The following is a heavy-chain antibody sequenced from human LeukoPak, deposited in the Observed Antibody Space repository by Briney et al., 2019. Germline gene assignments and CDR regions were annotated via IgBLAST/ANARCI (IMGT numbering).Heavy chain of an antibody. V-gene: IGHV4-34*01. J-gene: IGHJ4*02. Sequence: SETLSLTCAVYGGSFSGYYWNWIRQPPGKGLEWIGEINHSGSTNYNPSLKSRVTISVDTSKNQFSLKLSSVTAADTAVYYCARGLSSDYWGQGTLVTVSS. CDR2: INHSGST. CDR1: GGSFSGYY. CDR3: ARGLSSDY.